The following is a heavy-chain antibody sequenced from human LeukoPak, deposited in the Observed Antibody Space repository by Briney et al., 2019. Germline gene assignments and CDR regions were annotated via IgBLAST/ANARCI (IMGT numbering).Heavy chain of an antibody. Sequence: PLQTLSLTCTVSGGSISSGSYYWSWIRQPAGKGLEWIGRIYTSGSTNYNPSLKSRVTISVDTSKNQFSLKLSSVTAADTAVYYCAREGYDNRRRWFDPWGQGTLVTVSS. V-gene: IGHV4-61*02. D-gene: IGHD3-9*01. CDR2: IYTSGST. CDR3: AREGYDNRRRWFDP. CDR1: GGSISSGSYY. J-gene: IGHJ5*02.